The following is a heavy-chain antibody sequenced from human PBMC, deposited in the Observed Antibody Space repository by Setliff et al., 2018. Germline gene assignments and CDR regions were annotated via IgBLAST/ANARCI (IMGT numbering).Heavy chain of an antibody. Sequence: PSETLSLTCAASGGTFSYYYWTWIRQPPGKGLEWVGEINHTGTTKYNPSLQSRVTISIDTSKDQFSLTVTSVTAADTAMYYCARTGTYRYFDSWGQGTRVTVSS. J-gene: IGHJ4*02. D-gene: IGHD1-1*01. V-gene: IGHV4-34*01. CDR3: ARTGTYRYFDS. CDR1: GGTFSYYY. CDR2: INHTGTT.